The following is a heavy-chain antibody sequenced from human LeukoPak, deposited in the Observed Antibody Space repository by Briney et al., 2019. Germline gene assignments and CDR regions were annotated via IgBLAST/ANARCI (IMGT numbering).Heavy chain of an antibody. CDR3: ARDPTPTQLWFRGTFDY. D-gene: IGHD5-18*01. Sequence: GGSLRLSCAASGFVVSNYAVSWVRQAPGKGLEWVSSISVSGSSTYYADSVKGRFTISRDKAKNSLYLQMNSLRAEDTAVYYCARDPTPTQLWFRGTFDYWGQGALVTVSS. CDR2: ISVSGSST. CDR1: GFVVSNYA. V-gene: IGHV3-23*01. J-gene: IGHJ4*02.